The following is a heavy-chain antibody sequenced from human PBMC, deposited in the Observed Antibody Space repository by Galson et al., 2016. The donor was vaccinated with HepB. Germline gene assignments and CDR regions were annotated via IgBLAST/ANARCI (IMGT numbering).Heavy chain of an antibody. CDR3: ARAEGHILTGYFNY. D-gene: IGHD3-9*01. V-gene: IGHV1-46*01. CDR1: GYTFTNFY. J-gene: IGHJ4*02. CDR2: INPGGTST. Sequence: SVKVSCKASGYTFTNFYIHWVRQAPGQGLEWMGIINPGGTSTDSAQKFRGRVTMTRDTSTNTVYLELRSLTSEDSAVYYCARAEGHILTGYFNYWGQGTLVTVSP.